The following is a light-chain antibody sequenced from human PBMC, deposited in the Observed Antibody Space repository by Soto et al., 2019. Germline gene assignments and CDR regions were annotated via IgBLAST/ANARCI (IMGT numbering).Light chain of an antibody. CDR2: GAS. CDR1: QSVSSY. CDR3: QQDNNWPYT. Sequence: EIVMTQSPSTLSVSPGERATLSCRASQSVSSYLAWYQQKPGQAPRLLIYGASTRATGIPARFSGSGSGTEFTLTISSLQSEDFAVYYCQQDNNWPYTFGQGTKLEIK. J-gene: IGKJ2*01. V-gene: IGKV3-15*01.